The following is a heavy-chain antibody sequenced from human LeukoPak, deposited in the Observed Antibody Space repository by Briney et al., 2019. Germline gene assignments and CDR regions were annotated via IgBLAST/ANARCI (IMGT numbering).Heavy chain of an antibody. D-gene: IGHD5-18*01. CDR1: GYXFTGYY. CDR2: INPNSGGT. J-gene: IGHJ4*02. CDR3: ARAVDTAMETALGY. Sequence: ASVKVSCKASGYXFTGYYIHWVRQAPGQGLEWMGWINPNSGGTNYAQKFQGRVTMTRDTSISTAYMELSRLRSDDTAVYYCARAVDTAMETALGYWGQGTLVTVSS. V-gene: IGHV1-2*02.